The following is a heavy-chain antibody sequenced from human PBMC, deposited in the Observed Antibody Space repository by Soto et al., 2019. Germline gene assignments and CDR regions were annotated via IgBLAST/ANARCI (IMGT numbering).Heavy chain of an antibody. CDR2: IKSKTDGGTT. D-gene: IGHD3-22*01. Sequence: GGSLRLSCAASGFTFSNAWMNWVRQAPGKGMEWVGRIKSKTDGGTTDYAAPVKGRFTISRDDSKNTLYLQMNSLKTEETAVYYCTTTYSSGYPQHYWGQGTLVTVSS. V-gene: IGHV3-15*07. J-gene: IGHJ4*02. CDR1: GFTFSNAW. CDR3: TTTYSSGYPQHY.